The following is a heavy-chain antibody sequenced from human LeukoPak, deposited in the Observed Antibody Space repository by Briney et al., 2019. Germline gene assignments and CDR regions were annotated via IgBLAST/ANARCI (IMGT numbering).Heavy chain of an antibody. CDR2: ISYDGRSNK. J-gene: IGHJ3*02. Sequence: SLRLSCAASGFTFSNYGVHWGRHAPGKWLEWVALISYDGRSNKYYADSVKGRFTISRDNSKNTLYLQMNSLRAEDTAVYYCARVGIAAAGGDAFDIWGQGTQVTVSS. V-gene: IGHV3-30*03. CDR3: ARVGIAAAGGDAFDI. D-gene: IGHD6-13*01. CDR1: GFTFSNYG.